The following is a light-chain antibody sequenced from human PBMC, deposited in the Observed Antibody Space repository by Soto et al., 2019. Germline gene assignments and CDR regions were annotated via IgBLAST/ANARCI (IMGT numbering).Light chain of an antibody. CDR3: QQRSNWPPLT. CDR2: DAS. CDR1: QGVSSY. J-gene: IGKJ4*01. V-gene: IGKV3-11*01. Sequence: EIVLTQSPATLSLSPGERATLSCRASQGVSSYLAWYQQKPGQAPRLLIYDASNRATGIPARFSGSGSGTDFTLTIARLEPEDFAVYYCQQRSNWPPLTFGGGTKVDIK.